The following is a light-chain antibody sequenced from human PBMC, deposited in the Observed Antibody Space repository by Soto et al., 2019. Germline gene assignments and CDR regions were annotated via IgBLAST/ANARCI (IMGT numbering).Light chain of an antibody. J-gene: IGKJ2*01. Sequence: DIQMTQSPSSLSASVGDRVTITCRASQSISTYVNWYQQRPGKAPKLLISAASILPGGVPSRFSGSGSGTDFILSISSLQPEDFASYYCQQSYSTPYTFGQGTKLEIK. CDR3: QQSYSTPYT. V-gene: IGKV1-39*01. CDR1: QSISTY. CDR2: AAS.